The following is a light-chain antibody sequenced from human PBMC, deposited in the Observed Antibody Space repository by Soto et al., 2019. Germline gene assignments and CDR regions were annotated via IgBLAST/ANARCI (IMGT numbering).Light chain of an antibody. CDR1: QNVSSNL. J-gene: IGKJ1*01. CDR2: GAY. V-gene: IGKV3-20*01. Sequence: TVLTQSPGTLSLSPGERATLSCRASQNVSSNLLVWYQQHPGQAPRLLIYGAYSRATGIPDSCSGGGSGTDFSLTIRRLEPDDVALYYCQTYGNFWTFGQGTKVEIK. CDR3: QTYGNFWT.